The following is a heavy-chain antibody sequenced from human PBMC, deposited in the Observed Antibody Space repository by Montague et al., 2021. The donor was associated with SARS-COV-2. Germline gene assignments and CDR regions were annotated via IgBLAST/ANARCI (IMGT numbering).Heavy chain of an antibody. J-gene: IGHJ4*02. CDR1: GDSVSSNSAA. Sequence: CAISGDSVSSNSAAWNWNRQSPSRGLEWLGRTYYRSKWYNDYAVSVKSRITINPDTSKNQFSLQLNSVTAADTAVYYCAKVFPRWLQFDPYFDYWGQGTQFTIST. CDR3: AKVFPRWLQFDPYFDY. D-gene: IGHD5-24*01. CDR2: TYYRSKWYN. V-gene: IGHV6-1*01.